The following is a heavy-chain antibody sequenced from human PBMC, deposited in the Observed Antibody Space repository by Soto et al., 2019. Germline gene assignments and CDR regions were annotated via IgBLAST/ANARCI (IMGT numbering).Heavy chain of an antibody. D-gene: IGHD3-22*01. CDR2: IYYSGST. CDR1: GGSISSSSYY. CDR3: ASSYDSSGYYQISYFQH. V-gene: IGHV4-39*01. Sequence: SETLSLTCTVSGGSISSSSYYWGWIRQPPGKGLEWIGSIYYSGSTYYNPSLKSRVTISVDTSKNQFSLKLSSVTAADTAVYYCASSYDSSGYYQISYFQHWGQGTLVTVS. J-gene: IGHJ1*01.